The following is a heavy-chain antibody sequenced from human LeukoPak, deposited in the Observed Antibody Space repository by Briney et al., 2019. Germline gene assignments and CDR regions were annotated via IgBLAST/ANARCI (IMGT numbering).Heavy chain of an antibody. Sequence: SVTVSCKVAGGTFSSYAISWVRQPPGQGLEWMGGIIPMFGIENYAQKFQGGVTITADESTSTAYMELSSLRYEDTAVYYCAATIGYCSSTSCYTAGWFDPWGQGTLVTVSS. CDR2: IIPMFGIE. V-gene: IGHV1-69*13. CDR1: GGTFSSYA. D-gene: IGHD2-2*02. J-gene: IGHJ5*02. CDR3: AATIGYCSSTSCYTAGWFDP.